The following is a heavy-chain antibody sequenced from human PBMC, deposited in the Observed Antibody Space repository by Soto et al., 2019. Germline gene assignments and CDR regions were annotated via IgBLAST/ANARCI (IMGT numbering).Heavy chain of an antibody. V-gene: IGHV3-66*04. Sequence: GSLRLSCAASGVTVSSNYMSWVRQAPGKGLEWVSVIYSGGNTYYADSVKGRFTISRDNSKNTLYLQMNSLRAEDTAVYYCARHGYNYGGGYFDYWGQGTLVTVSS. D-gene: IGHD5-18*01. J-gene: IGHJ4*02. CDR3: ARHGYNYGGGYFDY. CDR1: GVTVSSNY. CDR2: IYSGGNT.